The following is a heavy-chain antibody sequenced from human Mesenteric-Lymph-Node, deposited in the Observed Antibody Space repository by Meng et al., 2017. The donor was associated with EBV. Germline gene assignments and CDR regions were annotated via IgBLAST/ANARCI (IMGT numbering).Heavy chain of an antibody. Sequence: VQRQERSPGRVKPSEPLPLPCTVAGGSVSSGSYYWSWIRQPPGKGLEWIGYIYYSGSTNYNPSLKSRVTISVDTSKNQFSLKLSSVTAADTAVYYCARIVVPAATNNWFDPWGQGTLVTASS. CDR2: IYYSGST. D-gene: IGHD2-2*01. CDR1: GGSVSSGSYY. V-gene: IGHV4-61*01. J-gene: IGHJ5*02. CDR3: ARIVVPAATNNWFDP.